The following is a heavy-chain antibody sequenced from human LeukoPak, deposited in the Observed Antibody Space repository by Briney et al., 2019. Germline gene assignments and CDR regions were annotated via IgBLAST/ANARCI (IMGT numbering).Heavy chain of an antibody. CDR3: ARLAVGLLWFGFDY. Sequence: GASVKVSCKACGYTFTGYYMHWVRQAPGQGLEWMGRINPNSGGTNYAQKFQGRVTMTRDTSISTAYMELSRLRSDDTAVYYCARLAVGLLWFGFDYWGQGTLVTVSS. CDR2: INPNSGGT. V-gene: IGHV1-2*06. CDR1: GYTFTGYY. J-gene: IGHJ4*02. D-gene: IGHD3-10*01.